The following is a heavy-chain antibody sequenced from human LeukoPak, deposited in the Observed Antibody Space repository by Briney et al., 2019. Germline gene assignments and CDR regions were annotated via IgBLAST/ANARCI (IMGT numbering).Heavy chain of an antibody. Sequence: SETLSLTCTVSGDSVRSDYGSWLRQSPGKGLEWIVYIDASGDTNYNPSLKSRATISVDTSKNQFSLRLTSLTAADTAIHYCARHTSFSGTWHGFDPWGQGTLVTVSS. CDR3: ARHTSFSGTWHGFDP. CDR1: GDSVRSDY. V-gene: IGHV4-59*08. CDR2: IDASGDT. D-gene: IGHD3-16*02. J-gene: IGHJ5*02.